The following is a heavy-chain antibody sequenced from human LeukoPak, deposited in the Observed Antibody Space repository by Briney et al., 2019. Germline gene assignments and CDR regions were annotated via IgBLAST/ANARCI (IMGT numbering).Heavy chain of an antibody. CDR2: IYYSGST. J-gene: IGHJ5*02. V-gene: IGHV4-39*02. D-gene: IGHD6-6*01. CDR3: ARDLGWQLVIDP. Sequence: SETLSLTCTVSGGSISSSSYYWGWIRQPPGKGLEWIGSIYYSGSTYYNPALKNRVTISVDTSKNQFSLKLSSVTAADTAVYYCARDLGWQLVIDPWGQGTLVTVSS. CDR1: GGSISSSSYY.